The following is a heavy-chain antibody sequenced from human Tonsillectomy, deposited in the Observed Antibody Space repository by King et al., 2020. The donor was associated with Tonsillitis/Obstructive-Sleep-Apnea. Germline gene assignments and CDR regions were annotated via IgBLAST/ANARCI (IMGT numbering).Heavy chain of an antibody. CDR2: INPSGGST. CDR3: ARGCGSGYHNCDAFDI. CDR1: GYTFTSYY. D-gene: IGHD3-22*01. J-gene: IGHJ3*02. Sequence: HGQLVQSGAEVKKPGASVKVSCKASGYTFTSYYMHWVRQAPGQGLEWMGIINPSGGSTSYAQKFQGRVTMTRDTSTSTVYMELSSLRYEDTAVYYCARGCGSGYHNCDAFDIWGQGTMVTVSS. V-gene: IGHV1-46*01.